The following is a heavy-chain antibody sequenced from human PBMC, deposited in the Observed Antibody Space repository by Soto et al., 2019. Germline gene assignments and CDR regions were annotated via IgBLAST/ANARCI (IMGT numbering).Heavy chain of an antibody. V-gene: IGHV3-21*01. D-gene: IGHD2-2*01. CDR3: ARSLSDQFDY. Sequence: GGSLRLSCAASGFTFSSYSMNWVRQAPGKGLEWVSSISSGSSYIYYADSMKGRFTISRDNAKNSLYLQLDSLRAEDTAVYYCARSLSDQFDYWGQGTLVTVSS. CDR1: GFTFSSYS. J-gene: IGHJ4*02. CDR2: ISSGSSYI.